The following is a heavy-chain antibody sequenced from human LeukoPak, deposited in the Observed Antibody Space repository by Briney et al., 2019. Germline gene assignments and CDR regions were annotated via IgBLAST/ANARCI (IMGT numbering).Heavy chain of an antibody. J-gene: IGHJ4*02. CDR2: IKSKTDGGTT. D-gene: IGHD1-26*01. CDR1: GFTFSNAW. Sequence: GGSLRLSCAASGFTFSNAWMSWVRQAPGKGLVWVGRIKSKTDGGTTDYAAPVKGRFTISRDDSKNTLYLQMNSLKTEDTAVYYCTTDTYSGSSHGGYWGQGTLATVSS. V-gene: IGHV3-15*01. CDR3: TTDTYSGSSHGGY.